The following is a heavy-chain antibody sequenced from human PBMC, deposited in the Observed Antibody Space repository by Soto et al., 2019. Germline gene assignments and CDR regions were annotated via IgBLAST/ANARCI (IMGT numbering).Heavy chain of an antibody. Sequence: GGSLRLSCAASGFTFSSYGMHWVRQAPGKGLEWVAVISYDGNNKYYADSVKGRFTISRDNSKNTLYLQINSLRTEDTAVYYCAKDLGYCSSTTCYRMDLCGQGTTVTVSS. CDR2: ISYDGNNK. D-gene: IGHD2-2*01. CDR1: GFTFSSYG. CDR3: AKDLGYCSSTTCYRMDL. J-gene: IGHJ6*02. V-gene: IGHV3-30*18.